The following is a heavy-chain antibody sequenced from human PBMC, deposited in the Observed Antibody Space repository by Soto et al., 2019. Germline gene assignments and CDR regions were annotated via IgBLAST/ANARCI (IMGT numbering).Heavy chain of an antibody. J-gene: IGHJ2*01. D-gene: IGHD4-17*01. CDR2: IIPIFGTA. CDR3: ARPSDYGDYDGYFDL. V-gene: IGHV1-69*06. Sequence: QVQLVQSGAEVKKPGSSVKVSCKASGGTFSSYAISWVRQAPGQGLEWMGGIIPIFGTANYAKKFQGRVTITADKSTSTAYMELSSLRSEDTAVYYCARPSDYGDYDGYFDLWGRGTLVTVSS. CDR1: GGTFSSYA.